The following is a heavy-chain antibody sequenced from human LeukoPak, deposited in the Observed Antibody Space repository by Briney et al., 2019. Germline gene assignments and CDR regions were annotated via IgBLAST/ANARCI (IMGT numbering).Heavy chain of an antibody. CDR1: GFTFSIYW. J-gene: IGHJ4*02. CDR2: VKQDGSEK. D-gene: IGHD4-17*01. Sequence: GGSLRLSCAASGFTFSIYWMSWVRQAPGKGLEWVANVKQDGSEKFYVDSVKGRFTISRDDAKNSLYFQMNSLSADDTAVYYCARGPNYGARVDYLDSWGQGTKVTVSS. V-gene: IGHV3-7*01. CDR3: ARGPNYGARVDYLDS.